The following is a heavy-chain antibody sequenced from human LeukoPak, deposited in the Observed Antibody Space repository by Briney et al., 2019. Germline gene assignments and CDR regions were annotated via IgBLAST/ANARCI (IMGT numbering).Heavy chain of an antibody. CDR2: INPSGGST. Sequence: ASVKVSCKASGYTFTSYYMHWVRQAPGQGLEWMGIINPSGGSTSYAQKFQGRVTMTRDTSTSTVYMELSSLRSEDTAVYYCARDRKILLWFGELLVGNIEGNFDYWGQGTLVTVSS. J-gene: IGHJ4*02. V-gene: IGHV1-46*01. CDR3: ARDRKILLWFGELLVGNIEGNFDY. D-gene: IGHD3-10*01. CDR1: GYTFTSYY.